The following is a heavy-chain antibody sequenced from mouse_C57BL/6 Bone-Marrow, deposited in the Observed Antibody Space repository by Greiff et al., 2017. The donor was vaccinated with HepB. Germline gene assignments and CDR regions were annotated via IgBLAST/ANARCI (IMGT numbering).Heavy chain of an antibody. J-gene: IGHJ3*01. CDR1: GYTFTSYW. CDR3: ARGWFAY. Sequence: VKLMESGAELAKPGASVKLSCKASGYTFTSYWMHWVKQRPGQGLEWIGYINPSSGYIKYNQKFKDKATLTADKYSSTAYMQLSSLTYEDSAVYYCARGWFAYWGQGTLVTVSA. CDR2: INPSSGYI. V-gene: IGHV1-7*01.